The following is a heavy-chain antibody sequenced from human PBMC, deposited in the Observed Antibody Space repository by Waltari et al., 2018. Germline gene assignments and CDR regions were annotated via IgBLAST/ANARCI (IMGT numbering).Heavy chain of an antibody. CDR1: GFTFITYA. CDR3: AKDRLYYGMDV. J-gene: IGHJ6*02. CDR2: ISGSGGST. Sequence: EVQLLESGGGLVQPGGSLRLSCAASGFTFITYAMHWVRQAPGRGVEWVSTISGSGGSTYYADSVKGRFTISRDNSKNTQYLQMNSLRAEDSAVYYCAKDRLYYGMDVWGQGTTVTVSS. V-gene: IGHV3-23*01.